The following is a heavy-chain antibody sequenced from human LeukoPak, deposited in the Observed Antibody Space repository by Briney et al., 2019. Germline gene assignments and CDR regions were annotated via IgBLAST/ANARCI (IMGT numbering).Heavy chain of an antibody. V-gene: IGHV3-21*01. Sequence: PGGSLRLSCAASGFTFSSYSMNWVRQAPGKGLEWVSSISSSSYIYYADSVKGRFTISRDSAKNSLYLQMNSLRAEDTAVYYCARDVYSSGWYAYYFDYWGQGTLVTVSS. CDR1: GFTFSSYS. CDR3: ARDVYSSGWYAYYFDY. CDR2: ISSSSYI. J-gene: IGHJ4*02. D-gene: IGHD6-19*01.